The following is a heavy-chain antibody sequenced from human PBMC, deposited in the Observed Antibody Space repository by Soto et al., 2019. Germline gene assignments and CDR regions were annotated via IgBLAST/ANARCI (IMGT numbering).Heavy chain of an antibody. Sequence: ASVKVSCKASGYTFTSYAMHWVRQAPGQRLEWMGWINAGNGNTKYSQKFQGRVTITRDTSISTAYMELSRLRSDDTAVYYCARGISSEDYYYYMDVWGKGTTVTVSS. CDR2: INAGNGNT. J-gene: IGHJ6*03. CDR3: ARGISSEDYYYYMDV. D-gene: IGHD3-10*01. V-gene: IGHV1-3*01. CDR1: GYTFTSYA.